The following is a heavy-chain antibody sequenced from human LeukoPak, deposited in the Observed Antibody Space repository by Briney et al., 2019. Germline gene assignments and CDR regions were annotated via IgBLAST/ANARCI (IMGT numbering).Heavy chain of an antibody. Sequence: GGSLRLSCEASGFSFSRHWMHWIRQAPGKGLVWVARISDGGSYRSHVGSVEGRFTISRDNVRNILYLRMNDLRGEDTAVYYCASFGISWTSAYWGQGTPVTVSS. D-gene: IGHD2-21*01. CDR2: ISDGGSYR. CDR3: ASFGISWTSAY. J-gene: IGHJ4*02. CDR1: GFSFSRHW. V-gene: IGHV3-74*01.